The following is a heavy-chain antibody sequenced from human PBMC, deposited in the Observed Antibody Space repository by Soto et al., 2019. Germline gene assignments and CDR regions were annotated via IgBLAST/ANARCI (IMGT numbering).Heavy chain of an antibody. CDR2: ISYDGSNK. J-gene: IGHJ4*02. CDR1: GFTFSSYA. V-gene: IGHV3-30-3*01. Sequence: VQLLESGGGLVQPGGSLRLSCAASGFTFSSYAMHWVRQAPGKGLEWVAVISYDGSNKYYADSVKGRFTISRDNSKNTLYLQMNSLRAEDTAVYYCAREAPIRVGFDYWGQGTLVTVSS. CDR3: AREAPIRVGFDY. D-gene: IGHD1-26*01.